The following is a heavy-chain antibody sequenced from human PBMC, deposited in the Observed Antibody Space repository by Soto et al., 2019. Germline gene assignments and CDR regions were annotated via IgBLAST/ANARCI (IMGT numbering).Heavy chain of an antibody. D-gene: IGHD3-22*01. CDR2: INPSGGST. CDR1: GYTFTSYY. Sequence: QVQLVQSGAEVKKPGASVKVSCKASGYTFTSYYMHWVRQAPGQGLEWMGIINPSGGSTSYAQKFQGRFTMTRDTSTSTVYMELSSLRSEDTAVYYCARRGSGYQATYNWFDPWGQGTLVTVSS. J-gene: IGHJ5*02. V-gene: IGHV1-46*01. CDR3: ARRGSGYQATYNWFDP.